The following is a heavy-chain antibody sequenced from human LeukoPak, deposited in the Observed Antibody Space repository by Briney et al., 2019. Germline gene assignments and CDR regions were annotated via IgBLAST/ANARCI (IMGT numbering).Heavy chain of an antibody. V-gene: IGHV1-18*01. D-gene: IGHD4/OR15-4a*01. J-gene: IGHJ5*02. CDR2: ISAYNGNT. Sequence: ASVKVSCKASGYTFTSYGISWVRQAPGQGLEWMGWISAYNGNTNYAQKLQGRVTMTTDTSTSRAYIEMRSLRSDDTAVYYCARVKGFGATTNWFDPWGQGTLVTVSS. CDR1: GYTFTSYG. CDR3: ARVKGFGATTNWFDP.